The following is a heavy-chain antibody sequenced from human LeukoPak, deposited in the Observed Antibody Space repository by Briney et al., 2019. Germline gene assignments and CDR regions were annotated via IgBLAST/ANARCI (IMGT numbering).Heavy chain of an antibody. Sequence: SETLSLTCTVSGGSISSGSYYWSWIRQPAGKGLEWIGRIYTSGSTNYNPSLKSRVTISVDTSKNQFSLKLSSVTAADTAVYYCARQDSSSYPLDYWGQGTLVTVSS. CDR3: ARQDSSSYPLDY. CDR1: GGSISSGSYY. J-gene: IGHJ4*02. CDR2: IYTSGST. V-gene: IGHV4-61*02. D-gene: IGHD6-13*01.